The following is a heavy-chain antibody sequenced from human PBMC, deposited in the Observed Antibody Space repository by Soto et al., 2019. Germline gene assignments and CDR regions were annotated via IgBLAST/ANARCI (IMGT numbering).Heavy chain of an antibody. Sequence: QVQLQESGPGLVKPSGTLSLTCAVSGGSISSSNWWSWVRPPPGKGLELIGEIYHSGSTNYNPSLMRRVDIPVDRSKQQLSLKLRSVPAADTAVYYCTRGMIYGSERSYCYYAMDVWGRGTTVTVSS. CDR1: GGSISSSNW. V-gene: IGHV4-4*02. D-gene: IGHD3-10*01. CDR3: TRGMIYGSERSYCYYAMDV. J-gene: IGHJ6*02. CDR2: IYHSGST.